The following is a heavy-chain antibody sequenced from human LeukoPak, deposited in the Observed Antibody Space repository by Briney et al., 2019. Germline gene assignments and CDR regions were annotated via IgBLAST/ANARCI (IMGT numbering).Heavy chain of an antibody. CDR2: IYHSGGT. CDR3: ARVATTTNPPQRPFDY. J-gene: IGHJ4*02. D-gene: IGHD5-12*01. Sequence: SETLSLTCAVSGYSINSGYCWGWIRQPPGKGLEWIGSIYHSGGTYYNPSLKSRVTISVDTSKNQFSLKLSSVTAADTAVYYCARVATTTNPPQRPFDYWGQGTLVTVSS. V-gene: IGHV4-38-2*01. CDR1: GYSINSGYC.